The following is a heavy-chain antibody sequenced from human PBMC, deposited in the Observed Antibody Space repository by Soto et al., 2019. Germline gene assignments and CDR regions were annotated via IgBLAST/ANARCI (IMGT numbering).Heavy chain of an antibody. J-gene: IGHJ4*02. CDR2: MNPNSGNT. V-gene: IGHV1-8*01. Sequence: ASVKVSCKASGYTFTSYDINWVRQATGQGLEWMGWMNPNSGNTSYAQKFQGRVTMTRNTSISTAYMELSSLRSEDTAVYYCARAPLRYFDWLFDYWGQGTLVTVSS. D-gene: IGHD3-9*01. CDR3: ARAPLRYFDWLFDY. CDR1: GYTFTSYD.